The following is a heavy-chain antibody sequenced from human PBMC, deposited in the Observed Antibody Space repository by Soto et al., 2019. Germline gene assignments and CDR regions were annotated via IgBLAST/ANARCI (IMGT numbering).Heavy chain of an antibody. Sequence: QVQLQESGPGLVKPSQTLSLTCTVSGGSISSGGYYWSWIRQHPGKGLEWIGYIYYSGSTYYNPSLKSRVTISVDTSKNQFSLKLSSVTAADTAVYYCARVGPMGYSYGYSYYYYYMDVWGKGTTVTVSS. D-gene: IGHD5-18*01. CDR3: ARVGPMGYSYGYSYYYYYMDV. V-gene: IGHV4-31*03. CDR1: GGSISSGGYY. CDR2: IYYSGST. J-gene: IGHJ6*03.